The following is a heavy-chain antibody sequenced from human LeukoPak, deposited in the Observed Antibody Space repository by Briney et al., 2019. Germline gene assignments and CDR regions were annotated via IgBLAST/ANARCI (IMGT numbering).Heavy chain of an antibody. V-gene: IGHV7-4-1*02. CDR3: ARSGADNWNYEFDY. CDR2: INTNTGKP. J-gene: IGHJ4*01. D-gene: IGHD1-7*01. Sequence: ASVKVSCKASGYTFTSYAMNWVRQAPGQGLEWMGWINTNTGKPTYVQGFRGRFDFSLDTSVSTAYLQISSLKTEDTAMYYCARSGADNWNYEFDYWGQGTPVTVSS. CDR1: GYTFTSYA.